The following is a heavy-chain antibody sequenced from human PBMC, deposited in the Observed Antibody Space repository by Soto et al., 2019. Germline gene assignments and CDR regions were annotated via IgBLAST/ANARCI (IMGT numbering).Heavy chain of an antibody. J-gene: IGHJ4*02. CDR2: ISPNGGTT. CDR1: GFTFNNYA. CDR3: VKDYYPSNGYYYLSGFDY. D-gene: IGHD3-22*01. V-gene: IGHV3-64D*06. Sequence: GGSLRLSCSASGFTFNNYAMHWVRQAPGKGLEYVSAISPNGGTTYYADSVKGRFTISRDNSKNTLFLQMSSLRADDTAVYYCVKDYYPSNGYYYLSGFDYWGQGSLVTVSS.